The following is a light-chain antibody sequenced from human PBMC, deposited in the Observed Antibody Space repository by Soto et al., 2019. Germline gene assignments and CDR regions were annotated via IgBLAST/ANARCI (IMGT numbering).Light chain of an antibody. J-gene: IGKJ1*01. Sequence: EILMTQSPATLSVSPGERATLSCRASQTVSSNLAWYQQQPGQAPRLLIYGSSTRATGIPARFSGSGSGPEFTLTISSLQSEDFAVYYCQQYNNWLWTFGQGTKVEIK. CDR2: GSS. CDR3: QQYNNWLWT. V-gene: IGKV3-15*01. CDR1: QTVSSN.